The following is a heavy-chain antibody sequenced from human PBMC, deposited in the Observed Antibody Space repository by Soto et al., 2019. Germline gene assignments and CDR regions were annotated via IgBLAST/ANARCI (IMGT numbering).Heavy chain of an antibody. CDR2: INHSGST. D-gene: IGHD6-6*01. Sequence: SETLSLTCAVYGGSFSGYYWSWIRQPPGKGLEWIGEINHSGSTNYNPTLKSRVTISVDTSKNQFSLKLSSVTAADTAVYYCACQYSSRNYYYYGMDVWGQGTTVTVSS. J-gene: IGHJ6*02. CDR1: GGSFSGYY. V-gene: IGHV4-34*01. CDR3: ACQYSSRNYYYYGMDV.